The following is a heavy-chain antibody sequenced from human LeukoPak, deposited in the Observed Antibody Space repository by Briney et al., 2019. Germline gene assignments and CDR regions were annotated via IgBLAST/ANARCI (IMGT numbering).Heavy chain of an antibody. Sequence: PWASVKVSCKASGYTFTSYYMHWVRQAPGQGLEWMGIINPSGGSTSYAQKFQGRVTMTRDTSTSTVYMELSSLRSEDTAVYYCARDSQNYYDSSGCPDYWGQGTLVTVSS. CDR3: ARDSQNYYDSSGCPDY. J-gene: IGHJ4*02. V-gene: IGHV1-46*01. CDR2: INPSGGST. D-gene: IGHD3-22*01. CDR1: GYTFTSYY.